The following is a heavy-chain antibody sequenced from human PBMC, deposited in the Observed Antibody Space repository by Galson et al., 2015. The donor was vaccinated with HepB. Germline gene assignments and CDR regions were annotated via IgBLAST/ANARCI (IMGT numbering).Heavy chain of an antibody. D-gene: IGHD2-2*01. J-gene: IGHJ4*02. V-gene: IGHV2-70*01. Sequence: PALVKPTQTLTLTCTFSGFSLSTSGMCVSWIRQPPGKALEWLALIDWDDDKYYSTSLKTRLTISKDTSKNQVVLTMTNMDPVDTATYYCARFIDDVPHYYFDYWGQGTLVTVSS. CDR1: GFSLSTSGMC. CDR3: ARFIDDVPHYYFDY. CDR2: IDWDDDK.